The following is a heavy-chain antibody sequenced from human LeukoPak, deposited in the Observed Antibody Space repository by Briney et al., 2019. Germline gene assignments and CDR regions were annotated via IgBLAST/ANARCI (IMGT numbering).Heavy chain of an antibody. CDR2: VNGGGGDT. CDR3: AKYYYGSGSYSFDI. V-gene: IGHV3-23*01. J-gene: IGHJ3*02. CDR1: GFTFSSYS. D-gene: IGHD3-10*01. Sequence: GGSLRLSCAASGFTFSSYSMNWVRQAPGRGLEWVSAVNGGGGDTYYADSVKGRFTISRDNSKSTLYLQMNSLRAEDTAFYYCAKYYYGSGSYSFDIWGQGTMVTVSS.